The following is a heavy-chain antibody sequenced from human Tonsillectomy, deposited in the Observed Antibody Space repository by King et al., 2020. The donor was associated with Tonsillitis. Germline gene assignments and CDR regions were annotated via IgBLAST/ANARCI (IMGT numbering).Heavy chain of an antibody. J-gene: IGHJ6*03. V-gene: IGHV3-13*01. Sequence: VQLVESGGGLVQPGGSLRLSCAASGFTFSNYDMHWVLQATGKGLEWVSVIRTAGDTYYPDSVKGRFTISRENAKNSFYLQMSSLRAGDTAVYYCARGVVPSANNNYYFYMDVWGKGTTVTVSS. CDR3: ARGVVPSANNNYYFYMDV. CDR2: IRTAGDT. CDR1: GFTFSNYD. D-gene: IGHD2-2*01.